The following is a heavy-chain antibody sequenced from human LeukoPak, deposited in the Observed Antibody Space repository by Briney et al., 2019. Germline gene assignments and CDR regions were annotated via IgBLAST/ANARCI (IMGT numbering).Heavy chain of an antibody. V-gene: IGHV4-31*03. CDR1: GGSISSGGYS. CDR2: IYYSGST. D-gene: IGHD5-12*01. CDR3: ARDGYKRRRGPGFFDY. J-gene: IGHJ4*02. Sequence: SETLSITCTVSGGSISSGGYSWSWIRQHPGKGLEWIGYIYYSGSTYYNPSLKSRVTISVDTSKNQFSLKLSSVTAADTAVYYCARDGYKRRRGPGFFDYWGQGTLVTVSS.